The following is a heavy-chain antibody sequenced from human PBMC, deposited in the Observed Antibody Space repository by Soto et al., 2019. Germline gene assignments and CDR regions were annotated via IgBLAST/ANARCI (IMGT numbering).Heavy chain of an antibody. J-gene: IGHJ6*02. Sequence: QVQLVQSGAEVKKPGSSVKVSCKASGGTFSSYAISWVRQAPGQGLEWMGGIFPIFGTANYAQKFQGRVTITADESTSTAYMELSSLRSEDTAVYYCARDRQQWLTPSREYYYGMDVWGQGTTVTVSS. V-gene: IGHV1-69*01. D-gene: IGHD6-19*01. CDR1: GGTFSSYA. CDR2: IFPIFGTA. CDR3: ARDRQQWLTPSREYYYGMDV.